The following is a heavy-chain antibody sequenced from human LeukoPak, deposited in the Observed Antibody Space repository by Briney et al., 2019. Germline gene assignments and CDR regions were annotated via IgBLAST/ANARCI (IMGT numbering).Heavy chain of an antibody. V-gene: IGHV3-30-3*01. CDR3: ASTGGYSDYYYGMDV. D-gene: IGHD4-23*01. CDR2: ISYDGSNK. Sequence: GGSLRLSCAASGFTFSSYAMHWVRQAPGKGLEWVAVISYDGSNKYYADSVKGRFTISRDNSKNTLYLQMNSLRAEDTAVYYCASTGGYSDYYYGMDVWGQGTTVTVSS. J-gene: IGHJ6*02. CDR1: GFTFSSYA.